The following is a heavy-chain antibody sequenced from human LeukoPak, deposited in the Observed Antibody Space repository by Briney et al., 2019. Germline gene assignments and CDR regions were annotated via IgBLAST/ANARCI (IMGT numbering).Heavy chain of an antibody. J-gene: IGHJ4*02. CDR3: ASHSVGVLPIATFDY. V-gene: IGHV3-7*01. CDR2: IKQDGSEK. Sequence: GGSLRLSCAASGFIFNSHSMNWVRQAPGKGLEWVANIKQDGSEKYYVDSVKGRFTISRDNAKNSLYLQMNSLRAEDTAVYYCASHSVGVLPIATFDYWGQGTLATVSS. D-gene: IGHD2-2*01. CDR1: GFIFNSHS.